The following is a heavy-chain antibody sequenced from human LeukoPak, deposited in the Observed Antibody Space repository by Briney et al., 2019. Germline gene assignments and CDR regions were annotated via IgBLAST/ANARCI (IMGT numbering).Heavy chain of an antibody. D-gene: IGHD2-2*02. V-gene: IGHV4-59*01. CDR1: GGSISSYY. CDR2: IYYSGST. J-gene: IGHJ5*02. Sequence: TSETLSLTCTVSGGSISSYYWSWIRQPPGKGLEWIGYIYYSGSTNYNPSLKSRVTISVDTSKNQFSLKLCSVTAADTAVYYCARIVVPAAIPGGWFDPWGQGTLVTVSS. CDR3: ARIVVPAAIPGGWFDP.